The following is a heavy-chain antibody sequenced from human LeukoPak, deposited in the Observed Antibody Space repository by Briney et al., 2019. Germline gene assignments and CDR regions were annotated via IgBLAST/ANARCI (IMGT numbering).Heavy chain of an antibody. J-gene: IGHJ4*02. CDR1: GFTFSDYA. Sequence: PGGSLRLSCAASGFTFSDYAMHWVRQAPGKGLEWVALISYDGSDKYYADSVKGRFTISRDSSTNTLFLQMNSLRAEDTALYYCAKDSTRGSSWDFDYWGQGTLVTVSS. CDR2: ISYDGSDK. CDR3: AKDSTRGSSWDFDY. D-gene: IGHD6-6*01. V-gene: IGHV3-30*18.